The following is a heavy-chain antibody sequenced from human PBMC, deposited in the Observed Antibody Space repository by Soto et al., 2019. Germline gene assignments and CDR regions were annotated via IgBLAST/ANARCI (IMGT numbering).Heavy chain of an antibody. CDR3: ARTFGGQLYSFDF. Sequence: EVQLVQSGAEVKKPGESLKISCKGSGYTFTSNWIGWVRQMPGKGLEWMGIIYPGDSETRYSPSFQGQVTISADKSINTAYLQWSSLQASDTAIYYCARTFGGQLYSFDFWGQGTLVTVSS. V-gene: IGHV5-51*03. CDR2: IYPGDSET. D-gene: IGHD3-16*01. J-gene: IGHJ4*02. CDR1: GYTFTSNW.